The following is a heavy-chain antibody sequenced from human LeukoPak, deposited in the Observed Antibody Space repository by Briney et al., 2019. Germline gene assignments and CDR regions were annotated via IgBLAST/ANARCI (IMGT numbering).Heavy chain of an antibody. CDR1: GFSLDDYA. V-gene: IGHV3-9*01. CDR3: IKDMGFDLLKDAFDL. Sequence: PGGSLRLSCAASGFSLDDYAMHWVRQAPGQGLEWVSSISWDGRNMAYAASVKGRFTIFRDNAQNSLYLQMYSLKIDDTAFYCCIKDMGFDLLKDAFDLWGQGMLVTVSS. CDR2: ISWDGRNM. D-gene: IGHD1-26*01. J-gene: IGHJ3*01.